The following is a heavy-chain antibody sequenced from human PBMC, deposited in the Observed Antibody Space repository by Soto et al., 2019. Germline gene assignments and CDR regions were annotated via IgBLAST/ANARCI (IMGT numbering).Heavy chain of an antibody. CDR2: IYYSGST. D-gene: IGHD1-26*01. Sequence: SETLSLACTVSGGSISSGGYYWSWIRQHPGKGLEGIGYIYYSGSTYYNPSLKSRVTISVDTSKNQFSLKLSSVTAADTAVYCCARDIDEIDYWGQGTLVTVSS. CDR1: GGSISSGGYY. CDR3: ARDIDEIDY. V-gene: IGHV4-31*03. J-gene: IGHJ4*02.